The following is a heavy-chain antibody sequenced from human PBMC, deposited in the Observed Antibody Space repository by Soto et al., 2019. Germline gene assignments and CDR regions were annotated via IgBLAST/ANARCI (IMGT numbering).Heavy chain of an antibody. CDR3: AKVSRGYCSGGSCYSKYNWFDP. CDR1: GFTFSHYA. CDR2: ISGSGGST. D-gene: IGHD2-15*01. V-gene: IGHV3-23*01. J-gene: IGHJ5*02. Sequence: EVQLLESGGDLVQPGGTLRLSCAASGFTFSHYAMTWVRQAPGKGLEWVSSISGSGGSTYYADSVKGRFTISRDNSKNTLYLQMNSLRAEDTAVYYCAKVSRGYCSGGSCYSKYNWFDPWGQGTLVTVSS.